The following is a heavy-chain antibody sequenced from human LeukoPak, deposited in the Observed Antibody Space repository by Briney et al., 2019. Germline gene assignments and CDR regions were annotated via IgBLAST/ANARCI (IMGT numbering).Heavy chain of an antibody. CDR3: ARVTASGWYP. V-gene: IGHV3-21*01. J-gene: IGHJ5*02. CDR1: GFTFSNYN. D-gene: IGHD6-19*01. Sequence: GGSLRLSCAASGFTFSNYNMNWVRQAPGKGLEWVSSISGSGRYIYYADSAKGRFTISRDNAKNSLFLQMNSLRAEDTAVYYCARVTASGWYPWGQGTLVTVSS. CDR2: ISGSGRYI.